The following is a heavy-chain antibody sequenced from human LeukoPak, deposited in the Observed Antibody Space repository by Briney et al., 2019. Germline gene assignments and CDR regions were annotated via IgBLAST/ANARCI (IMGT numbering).Heavy chain of an antibody. CDR3: AREVLRSGWYGGAFDY. CDR2: IYYNGIT. CDR1: GYSISSGYY. V-gene: IGHV4-38-2*02. J-gene: IGHJ4*02. D-gene: IGHD6-19*01. Sequence: SETLSLTCTVSGYSISSGYYWGWIRQPPGKGLEWIGNIYYNGITYYNPSLKSRVTISLDTSKNQFSLKLSSVTAADTAVYYCAREVLRSGWYGGAFDYWGQGTLVTVST.